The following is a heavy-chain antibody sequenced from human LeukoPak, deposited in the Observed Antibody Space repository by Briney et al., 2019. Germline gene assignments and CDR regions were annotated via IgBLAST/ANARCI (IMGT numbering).Heavy chain of an antibody. CDR1: GGSISGYY. V-gene: IGHV4-34*01. J-gene: IGHJ4*02. CDR2: INHSGST. Sequence: SETLSLTCTVSGGSISGYYWSWIRQPPGKGLEWIGEINHSGSTNYNPSLKSRVTISVDTSKNQFSLKLSSVTAADTAVYYCARGPGSNNHYYHSKNSGDLDYWGQGTLVTVSS. CDR3: ARGPGSNNHYYHSKNSGDLDY. D-gene: IGHD3-22*01.